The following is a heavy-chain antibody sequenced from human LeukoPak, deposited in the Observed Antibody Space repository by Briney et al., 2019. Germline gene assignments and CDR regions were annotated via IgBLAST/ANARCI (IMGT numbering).Heavy chain of an antibody. J-gene: IGHJ3*02. CDR1: GFSFSDYF. D-gene: IGHD1-26*01. CDR3: ARSEVGVAGPLDI. Sequence: GGSLRLSCAASGFSFSDYFMTWIRPAPGKGLEWVSYINSGGNSIYYADSVKGRFTISRDSAKSSLYLQMNSLRAEDTAVYYCARSEVGVAGPLDIWGQGTMVIVSS. V-gene: IGHV3-11*04. CDR2: INSGGNSI.